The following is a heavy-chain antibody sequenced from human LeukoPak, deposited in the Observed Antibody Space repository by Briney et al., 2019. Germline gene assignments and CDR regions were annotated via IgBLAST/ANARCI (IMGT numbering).Heavy chain of an antibody. CDR3: AKDYDSGGLRWVDS. D-gene: IGHD3-16*01. CDR2: ISYDGSNK. V-gene: IGHV3-30*04. J-gene: IGHJ4*02. Sequence: GRSLRLSCAASGFTFSSYAMHWVRQAPGKGLEWVAVISYDGSNKYYADSVKGRFTISRDNSKNTLYLQMNSLRAEDTAVYYCAKDYDSGGLRWVDSWGQGTLVSVSS. CDR1: GFTFSSYA.